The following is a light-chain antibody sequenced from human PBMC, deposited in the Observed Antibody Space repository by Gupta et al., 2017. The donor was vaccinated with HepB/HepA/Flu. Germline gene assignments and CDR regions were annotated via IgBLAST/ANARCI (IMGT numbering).Light chain of an antibody. J-gene: IGKJ4*01. CDR1: QSISSW. CDR2: KAS. CDR3: QQYNSDPLT. V-gene: IGKV1-5*03. Sequence: DIQMTQSPSTLSASVGDRVTITCRASQSISSWLAWYQQKPGKAPKLLIYKASSVESGVPSRFSGSGSGTEFPLTISSLQPDDFATYYCQQYNSDPLTFGGGTKVEIK.